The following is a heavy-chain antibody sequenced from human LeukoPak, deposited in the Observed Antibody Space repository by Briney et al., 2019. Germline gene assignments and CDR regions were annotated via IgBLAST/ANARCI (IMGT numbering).Heavy chain of an antibody. CDR3: LRDLNWSLDQ. V-gene: IGHV3-74*01. D-gene: IGHD1-20*01. CDR2: IKSDGITI. CDR1: GFTFSNYM. J-gene: IGHJ4*02. Sequence: GGSLRLSCAASGFTFSNYMMHWVRLAPGKGLVWVSRIKSDGITITYADSVKGRFTISRDNAKNTLYLQTNSLRAEDTAVYYCLRDLNWSLDQWGQGTLVTVSS.